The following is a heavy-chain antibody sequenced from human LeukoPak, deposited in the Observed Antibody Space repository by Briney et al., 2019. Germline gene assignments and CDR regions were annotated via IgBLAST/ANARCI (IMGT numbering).Heavy chain of an antibody. CDR3: ARVYGGGIDY. J-gene: IGHJ4*02. D-gene: IGHD4-23*01. Sequence: SETLSLTCTVSGGPISGYYWSWIRQTPGKGLEWIGYLYNGGSTNYNPSLKSRVTISADTSRNQYSLRLRSLTAADTAVYYCARVYGGGIDYWGQGTLVTVSS. CDR2: LYNGGST. CDR1: GGPISGYY. V-gene: IGHV4-59*01.